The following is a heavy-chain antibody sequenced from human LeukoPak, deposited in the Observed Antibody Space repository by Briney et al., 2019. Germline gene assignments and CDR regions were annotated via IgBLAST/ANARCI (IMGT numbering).Heavy chain of an antibody. Sequence: GGSLRLSCTASGVTLSRYAMSWIRQAPGKGLEWVSSIDYSGGDTHYADSVKGRLTISRDNSENTLYLQLSSLRGDDTAVYYCARNSGWYGVSWGQGTLVTVSS. V-gene: IGHV3-23*01. CDR3: ARNSGWYGVS. J-gene: IGHJ4*02. D-gene: IGHD6-19*01. CDR2: IDYSGGDT. CDR1: GVTLSRYA.